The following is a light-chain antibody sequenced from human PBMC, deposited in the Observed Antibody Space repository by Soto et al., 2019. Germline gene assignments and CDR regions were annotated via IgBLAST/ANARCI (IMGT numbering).Light chain of an antibody. CDR2: GAS. CDR3: QQYGSSRT. V-gene: IGKV3-20*01. Sequence: EIVLTQAPGTLSVSAGGRATLSCRASQTVSSSYLAWYQQKPGQAPRLLIYGASSRATGIPDRFSGSGSGTDFTLPISRLEPEDFAVYYCQQYGSSRTFGQGTKVDIK. CDR1: QTVSSSY. J-gene: IGKJ1*01.